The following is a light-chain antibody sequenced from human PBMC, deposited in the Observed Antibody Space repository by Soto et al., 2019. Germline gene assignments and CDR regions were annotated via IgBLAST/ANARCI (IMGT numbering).Light chain of an antibody. CDR1: SSNIGAGYD. CDR3: QSYDSSLSRPGV. V-gene: IGLV1-40*01. J-gene: IGLJ3*02. Sequence: QSVLTQPPSVSGAPGQRVTISCTGSSSNIGAGYDVHWYQQLPGTAPKLLIYGNSNRPSGVPDRFSGSKSGTSASLAITGLQAEDEVDYYCQSYDSSLSRPGVFGGGTKLTVL. CDR2: GNS.